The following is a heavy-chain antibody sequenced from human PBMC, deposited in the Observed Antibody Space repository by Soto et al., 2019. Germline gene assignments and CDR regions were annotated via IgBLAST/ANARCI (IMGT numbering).Heavy chain of an antibody. CDR3: ARDFRTYSHGVDV. D-gene: IGHD4-4*01. V-gene: IGHV1-2*02. J-gene: IGHJ6*02. Sequence: QAQLVQSGTEVKKPGASVKVSCKASGYPFTGPYIYWVRRAPGQGLEWMGWINPSSGGTEFAEKFQGRVTVTRDTSIRTVFLELNSLTSDDTGVYFCARDFRTYSHGVDVWGQGTEVTVSS. CDR1: GYPFTGPY. CDR2: INPSSGGT.